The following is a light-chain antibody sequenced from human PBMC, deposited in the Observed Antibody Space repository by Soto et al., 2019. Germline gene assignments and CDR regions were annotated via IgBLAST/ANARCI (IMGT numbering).Light chain of an antibody. V-gene: IGKV3-20*01. CDR1: QTISDNH. CDR3: QQYGSSPEIS. Sequence: DIVLTQSPGTLSLSPGERATLSCRASQTISDNHLAWYQQKPGQSPRLLISGASVRAPGVPDRFSGSGSETDFILTISRLELEDFGFYYCQQYGSSPEISFGPGTKVDIK. J-gene: IGKJ3*01. CDR2: GAS.